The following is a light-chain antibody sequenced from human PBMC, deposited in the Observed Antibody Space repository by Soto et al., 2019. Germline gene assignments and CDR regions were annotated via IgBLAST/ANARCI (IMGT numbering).Light chain of an antibody. CDR3: SSFTSSNTYV. CDR2: DVN. Sequence: QSVLTQPPSVSGSPGQSVAISCTGTSSDIGAYNRVSWYQQPPGTAPKLMIYDVNNRPSGVPDRFSGSKSGNTASLTISGLQADDEADYYCSSFTSSNTYVFGTGAKVNV. V-gene: IGLV2-18*02. J-gene: IGLJ1*01. CDR1: SSDIGAYNR.